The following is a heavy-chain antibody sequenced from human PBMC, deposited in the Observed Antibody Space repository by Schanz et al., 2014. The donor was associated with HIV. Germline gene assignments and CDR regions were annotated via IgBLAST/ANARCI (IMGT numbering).Heavy chain of an antibody. CDR2: ISGGSGST. J-gene: IGHJ4*02. CDR1: EFTFRAFF. CDR3: ARGNDFFGGVPDY. D-gene: IGHD3-16*01. Sequence: EVRLVESGGGLVQPGGSLKLSCVASEFTFRAFFIHWVRQAPGKGLEWVSSISGGSGSTFYADSVKGRFTISRDNSKNTVYLQMNSLRAEDTAVYYCARGNDFFGGVPDYWGQGTLVTVSS. V-gene: IGHV3-23*04.